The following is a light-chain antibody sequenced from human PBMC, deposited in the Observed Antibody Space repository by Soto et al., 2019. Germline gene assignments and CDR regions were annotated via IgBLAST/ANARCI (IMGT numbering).Light chain of an antibody. CDR1: QGISSY. Sequence: DIQLTQSPSFLSASVGDRVTITCRASQGISSYFAWYQQKPGKAPKLLIYGASTLQSGVPSRFSGSGFGAEFTLTISSLRPEDFASYHCLQLDSYPYTFGQGTKLEIK. V-gene: IGKV1-9*01. CDR2: GAS. CDR3: LQLDSYPYT. J-gene: IGKJ2*01.